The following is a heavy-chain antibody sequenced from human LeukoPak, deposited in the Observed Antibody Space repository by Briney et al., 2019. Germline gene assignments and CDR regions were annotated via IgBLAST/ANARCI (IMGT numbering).Heavy chain of an antibody. D-gene: IGHD2-2*01. CDR3: AAKYYSSSPFDP. CDR2: ISSSGTFI. CDR1: GFTFSPYS. V-gene: IGHV3-21*01. Sequence: GGSLRLSCAASGFTFSPYSMNWVRQAPGKGLEWVSSISSSGTFIYYADSLQGRFTTSRDSATNSLYLQMNNLRVEDTAIYYCAAKYYSSSPFDPWGQGTLVTVSS. J-gene: IGHJ5*02.